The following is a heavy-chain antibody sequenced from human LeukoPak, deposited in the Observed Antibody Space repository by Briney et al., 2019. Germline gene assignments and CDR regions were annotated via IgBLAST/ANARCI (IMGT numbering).Heavy chain of an antibody. J-gene: IGHJ4*02. CDR2: ISSSCSTI. V-gene: IGHV3-48*03. D-gene: IGHD2-2*01. Sequence: GGALRLSCAASGFTSSSYVMKLVRQAPGKGLEWVSYISSSCSTIYYAASVKGRFTISSDNVKNSLSLQMNRLRAEDTAVYYCAGDTEGTIVVVPAAKYWGQGTLVTVSS. CDR1: GFTSSSYV. CDR3: AGDTEGTIVVVPAAKY.